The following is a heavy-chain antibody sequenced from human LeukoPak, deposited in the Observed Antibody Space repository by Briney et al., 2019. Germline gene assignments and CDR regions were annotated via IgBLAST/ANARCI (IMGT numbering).Heavy chain of an antibody. J-gene: IGHJ6*03. CDR1: GGTFSSYA. CDR2: IIPFFGTA. Sequence: SVKVSCKASGGTFSSYAISWVRQGPGQGPEWMGGIIPFFGTANYAQKFQGRVTITADESTSTAYMELSSLRSEDTAVYYCARSPLAYCSSTSCPDRVYYYYYYMDVWGKGTTVTVSS. V-gene: IGHV1-69*13. D-gene: IGHD2-2*01. CDR3: ARSPLAYCSSTSCPDRVYYYYYYMDV.